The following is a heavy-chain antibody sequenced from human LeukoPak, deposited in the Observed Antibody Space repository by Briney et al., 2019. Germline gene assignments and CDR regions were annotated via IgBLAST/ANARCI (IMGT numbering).Heavy chain of an antibody. V-gene: IGHV1-8*01. D-gene: IGHD6-13*01. Sequence: ASVKVSCKASGYTFTSYDINWVRQATGQGLEWMGWMNPNSGNTGYAQKFQGRVTMTRNTSISTVDMELSSLRSEDTAVYYCARALFIAAAGNIGLGYWGQGTLVTVSS. CDR2: MNPNSGNT. J-gene: IGHJ4*02. CDR1: GYTFTSYD. CDR3: ARALFIAAAGNIGLGY.